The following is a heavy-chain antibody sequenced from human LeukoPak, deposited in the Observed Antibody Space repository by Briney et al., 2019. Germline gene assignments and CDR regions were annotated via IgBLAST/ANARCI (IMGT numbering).Heavy chain of an antibody. Sequence: PGGSLRLSCAASGFTFSTYDMHWVRQATGKGLEWVSGIGTAYDTHYPDSVKGRFTLSRENAKNSFYLQMNSLTVGDTAVYYCARAGQWFSDAFDIWGQGTMVTVSS. J-gene: IGHJ3*02. V-gene: IGHV3-13*01. CDR1: GFTFSTYD. CDR3: ARAGQWFSDAFDI. CDR2: IGTAYDT. D-gene: IGHD3-22*01.